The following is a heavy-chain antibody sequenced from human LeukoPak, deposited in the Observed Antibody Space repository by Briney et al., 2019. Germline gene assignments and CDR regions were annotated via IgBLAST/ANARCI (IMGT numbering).Heavy chain of an antibody. CDR3: AKDSPIYYIDY. Sequence: EAGGSLRLSCAASGFTFSSYGMHWARQAPGKGLEWVSFINYNGRNNYYADSVKGRFTISRDSSKNTLSLQMNSLRDEDTVVYYCAKDSPIYYIDYWGQGTLVTASS. D-gene: IGHD3-10*01. V-gene: IGHV3-30*02. CDR1: GFTFSSYG. J-gene: IGHJ4*02. CDR2: INYNGRNN.